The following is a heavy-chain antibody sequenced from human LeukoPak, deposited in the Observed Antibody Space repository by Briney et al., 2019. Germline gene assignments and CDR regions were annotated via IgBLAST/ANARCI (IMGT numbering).Heavy chain of an antibody. V-gene: IGHV3-23*01. D-gene: IGHD2-15*01. Sequence: AGGSLRLSCAASGFTFSSYAMSWVRQAPGKGLEWVSAISGSGGSTYYADSVKGRFTISRDNSKNTLYLQMNSLRAEDTAVYYCARIREIVVVVAAIPTHFDYWGQGTLVTVSS. CDR3: ARIREIVVVVAAIPTHFDY. CDR1: GFTFSSYA. CDR2: ISGSGGST. J-gene: IGHJ4*02.